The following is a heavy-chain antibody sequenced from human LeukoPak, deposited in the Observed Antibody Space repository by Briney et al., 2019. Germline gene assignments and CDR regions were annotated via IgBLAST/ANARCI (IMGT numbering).Heavy chain of an antibody. D-gene: IGHD3-10*01. CDR2: INTNTGNP. Sequence: GASVTVSCKASGYTFTSYAMNWVRQAPGQGLEWMGWINTNTGNPTYAQGFTGRFVFSLDTSVSTAYLQISSLKAEDTAVYYCARDLCWFGELSFCYGMDVWGQGTTVTVSS. CDR1: GYTFTSYA. V-gene: IGHV7-4-1*02. CDR3: ARDLCWFGELSFCYGMDV. J-gene: IGHJ6*02.